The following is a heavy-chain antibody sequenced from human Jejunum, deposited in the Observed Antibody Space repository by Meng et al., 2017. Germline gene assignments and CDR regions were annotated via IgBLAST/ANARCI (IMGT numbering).Heavy chain of an antibody. D-gene: IGHD5-12*01. CDR3: AHRRRNSGYDNPYYFDF. Sequence: HITLKVSGPTLVKPTQTLTLTCTFSGFSLSTVGEAVGWIRQPPGKALDWLALTYWDDDKRYSPSLKSRLTITKDTSNNQVVLTMAHMDPVDTATYYCAHRRRNSGYDNPYYFDFWGQGTLVTVSS. J-gene: IGHJ4*02. CDR1: GFSLSTVGEA. CDR2: TYWDDDK. V-gene: IGHV2-5*02.